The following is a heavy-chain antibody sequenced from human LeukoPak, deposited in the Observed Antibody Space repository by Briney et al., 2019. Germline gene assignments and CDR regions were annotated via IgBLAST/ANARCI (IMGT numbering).Heavy chain of an antibody. CDR2: MNPNSGKT. CDR3: ARDYFETSGSVYHFYGLDV. D-gene: IGHD3-22*01. Sequence: GASVKVSCKTSGYTFTGYDINWVRQAPGQGLEWMGWMNPNSGKTGYAQSFQGRVTMTRDTSTDTAYMELNSLRSEDTAVYYCARDYFETSGSVYHFYGLDVWGLGTTVTVSS. CDR1: GYTFTGYD. V-gene: IGHV1-8*01. J-gene: IGHJ6*02.